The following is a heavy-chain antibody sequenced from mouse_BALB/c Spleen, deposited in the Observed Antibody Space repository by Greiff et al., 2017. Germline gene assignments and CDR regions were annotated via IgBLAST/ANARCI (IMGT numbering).Heavy chain of an antibody. CDR3: ARSGYYGSSSYYFDY. CDR2: ISYSGST. D-gene: IGHD1-1*01. J-gene: IGHJ2*01. CDR1: GYSITSDYA. V-gene: IGHV3-2*02. Sequence: EVQLQQSGPGLVKPSQSLSLTCTVTGYSITSDYAWNWIRQFPGNKLEWMGYISYSGSTSYNPSLKSRISITRDTSKNQFFLQLNSVTTEDTATYYGARSGYYGSSSYYFDYWGQGTTLTVSA.